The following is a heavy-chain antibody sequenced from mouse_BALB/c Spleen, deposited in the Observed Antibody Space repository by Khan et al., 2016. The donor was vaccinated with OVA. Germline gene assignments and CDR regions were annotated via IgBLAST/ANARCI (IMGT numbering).Heavy chain of an antibody. CDR2: ISSGGSYT. J-gene: IGHJ3*01. CDR3: ARHEATMILFAY. V-gene: IGHV5-6*01. CDR1: GFTFSSYG. D-gene: IGHD2-4*01. Sequence: EVELVESGGDLVKPGGSLKLSCAASGFTFSSYGMSWVRQTPDKRLEWFATISSGGSYTYYQDSVKGRFTISRDNAKNTLYLQMSSLKSEDTAMYYCARHEATMILFAYWGQGTLVTVSA.